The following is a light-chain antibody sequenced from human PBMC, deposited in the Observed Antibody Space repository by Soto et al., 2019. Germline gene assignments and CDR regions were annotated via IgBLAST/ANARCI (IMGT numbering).Light chain of an antibody. CDR3: QQYNNWPPIT. V-gene: IGKV3-15*01. J-gene: IGKJ5*01. CDR1: QSVSSN. CDR2: GAS. Sequence: EIVMTQSPATLSVSPGERATLSCRASQSVSSNLAWYQQNPGQAPRLLIYGASTSATGIPARFSGSGSGTEFTLTISSLQYEDFAVYYCQQYNNWPPITFGQGTRLEIK.